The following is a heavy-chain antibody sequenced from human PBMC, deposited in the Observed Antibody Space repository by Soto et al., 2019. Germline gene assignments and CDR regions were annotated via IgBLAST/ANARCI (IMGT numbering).Heavy chain of an antibody. V-gene: IGHV1-18*04. CDR1: CYTFTSYC. CDR3: ERQLEPSSYNCGMDV. J-gene: IGHJ6*02. CDR2: ISAYNYKR. D-gene: IGHD3-3*01. Sequence: ASVNVSFKASCYTFTSYCISCVRQAPVQWPEWMAWISAYNYKRNYSQRFQDRVTINIETSTNTAYMELRSLSSDDTAVYYCERQLEPSSYNCGMDVWGQGTTVPVSS.